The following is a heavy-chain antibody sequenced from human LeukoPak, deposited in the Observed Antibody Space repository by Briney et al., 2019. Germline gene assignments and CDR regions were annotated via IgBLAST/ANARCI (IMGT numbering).Heavy chain of an antibody. J-gene: IGHJ6*04. CDR1: GFTFRSYA. D-gene: IGHD3-10*01. V-gene: IGHV3-30*04. Sequence: PGRSLRLSCAASGFTFRSYAMHWVRQAPGKGLEWVALISDDGSNKYYADSLKGRFTISRDNSKNTLYLQMNSLIAEDTAAYYCARDLGYGSGSYYGGREYYYGMDVWGKGTTVTVSS. CDR3: ARDLGYGSGSYYGGREYYYGMDV. CDR2: ISDDGSNK.